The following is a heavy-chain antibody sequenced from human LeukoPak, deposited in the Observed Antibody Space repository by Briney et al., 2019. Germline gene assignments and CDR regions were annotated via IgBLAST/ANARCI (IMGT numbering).Heavy chain of an antibody. CDR3: ARRIVAAGGYFDS. CDR1: GFIFSDHY. CDR2: ITSSSSKM. Sequence: GGSLRLSCAASGFIFSDHYMSWIRQAPGKGLEWISYITSSSSKMFYADSVKGRFTISRDNSKNSLFLQMDSLRVEDTAVYYCARRIVAAGGYFDSWGQGILVIVSS. D-gene: IGHD5-12*01. J-gene: IGHJ4*02. V-gene: IGHV3-11*01.